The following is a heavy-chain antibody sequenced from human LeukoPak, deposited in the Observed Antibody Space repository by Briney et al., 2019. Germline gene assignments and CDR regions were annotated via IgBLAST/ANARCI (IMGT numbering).Heavy chain of an antibody. V-gene: IGHV1-69*06. D-gene: IGHD5-12*01. CDR3: GCREVAMGLDSYYHYMDV. CDR2: IIATFGTA. Sequence: AASVKVSCKASGGTFTNYVITWVRQAPGQGLEWMGGIIATFGTAIYAQKFQGRLTITADRSTSTACMDLSSLTSEDTALYYCGCREVAMGLDSYYHYMDVWGKGTTVTVSS. CDR1: GGTFTNYV. J-gene: IGHJ6*03.